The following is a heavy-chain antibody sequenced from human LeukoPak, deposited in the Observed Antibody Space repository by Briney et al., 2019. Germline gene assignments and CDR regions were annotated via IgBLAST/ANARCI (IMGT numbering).Heavy chain of an antibody. Sequence: PGGSLRLSCAASGFTFSTYNMNWFRQAPGKGLEWVSSISGSSSYIYYADSLKGRFTVSRDNAKNSLFLQMNSLRAEDTAIYYCASSKRYCSSTNCYMVGIDYWGQGTLVTVSS. CDR3: ASSKRYCSSTNCYMVGIDY. CDR1: GFTFSTYN. CDR2: ISGSSSYI. D-gene: IGHD2-2*02. J-gene: IGHJ4*02. V-gene: IGHV3-21*01.